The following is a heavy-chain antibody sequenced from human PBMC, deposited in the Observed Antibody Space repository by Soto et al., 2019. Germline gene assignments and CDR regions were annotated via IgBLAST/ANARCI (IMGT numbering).Heavy chain of an antibody. J-gene: IGHJ6*02. CDR1: GYSFSSYG. D-gene: IGHD3-22*01. V-gene: IGHV1-18*01. CDR2: NSPYNDDT. CDR3: ARGGYYDSSGARNYHYYGMDV. Sequence: QAQLVQSGAEVKKPGASVKVSCKASGYSFSSYGITWVRQAPGQGLELLWWNSPYNDDTKYAQRLQGRVTMNTDTSTRTAYMDIRGLRSDDTAIYYCARGGYYDSSGARNYHYYGMDVWGQGTTVTVSS.